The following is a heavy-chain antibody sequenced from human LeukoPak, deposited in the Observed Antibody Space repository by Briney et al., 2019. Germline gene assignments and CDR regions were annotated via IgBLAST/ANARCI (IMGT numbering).Heavy chain of an antibody. J-gene: IGHJ4*01. CDR1: GFSFTDYF. CDR3: ARVSFDSSGNKINFDY. D-gene: IGHD2-15*01. V-gene: IGHV1-8*02. CDR2: MHPISGNT. Sequence: ASVKVSCKPAGFSFTDYFFHWLRQATGQGLEWMGWMHPISGNTGYAQKFQGRVTMTRNTSISTAYMELSSLRSEDTAVYYCARVSFDSSGNKINFDYWGHGTLVTVSS.